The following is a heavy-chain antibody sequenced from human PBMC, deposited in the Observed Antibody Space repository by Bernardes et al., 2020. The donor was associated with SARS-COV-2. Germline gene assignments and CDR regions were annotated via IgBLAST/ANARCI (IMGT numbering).Heavy chain of an antibody. CDR1: GFIFPYYA. V-gene: IGHV3-23*01. CDR2: ISGSVLNI. CDR3: AKNDYYGSASYYGIDY. Sequence: GSLRLSCAASGFIFPYYAMSWVRQAPGKGLEWVSTISGSVLNIDYADSVKGRFTISRDNSKNTLFLEMNSLRAEDTAVYYCAKNDYYGSASYYGIDYWGQGTLVTVSS. D-gene: IGHD3-10*01. J-gene: IGHJ4*02.